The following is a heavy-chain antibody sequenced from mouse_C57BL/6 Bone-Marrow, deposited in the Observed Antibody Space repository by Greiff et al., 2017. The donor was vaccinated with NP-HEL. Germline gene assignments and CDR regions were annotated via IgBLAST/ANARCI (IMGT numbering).Heavy chain of an antibody. Sequence: EVKVVESGEGLVKPGGSLKLSCAASGFTFSSYAMSWVRQTPEKRLEWVAYISSGGDYIYYADTVKGRFTISRDNARNTLYLQMSSLKSEDTAMYYYTRESYYGSSPYWYFDVWGTGTTVTVSS. CDR1: GFTFSSYA. J-gene: IGHJ1*03. CDR3: TRESYYGSSPYWYFDV. D-gene: IGHD1-1*01. V-gene: IGHV5-9-1*02. CDR2: ISSGGDYI.